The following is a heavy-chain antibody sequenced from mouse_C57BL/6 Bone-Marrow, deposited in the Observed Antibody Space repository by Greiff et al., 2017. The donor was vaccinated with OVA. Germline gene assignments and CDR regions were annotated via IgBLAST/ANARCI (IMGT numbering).Heavy chain of an antibody. V-gene: IGHV1-82*01. CDR1: GYAFSSSW. CDR3: ARRGTTARGYFDY. J-gene: IGHJ2*01. CDR2: IYPGDGDT. Sequence: VKLQESGPELVKPGASVKISCKASGYAFSSSWMNWVKQRPGKGLEWIGRIYPGDGDTNYNGKFKGKATLTADKSSSTAYMQLSSLTSEDSAVYFCARRGTTARGYFDYWGQGTTLTVSS. D-gene: IGHD1-2*01.